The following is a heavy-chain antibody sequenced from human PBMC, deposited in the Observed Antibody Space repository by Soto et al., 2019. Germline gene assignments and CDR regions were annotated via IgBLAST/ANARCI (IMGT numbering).Heavy chain of an antibody. CDR1: GGSISSGGYS. CDR3: ARVPDR. D-gene: IGHD2-2*01. V-gene: IGHV4-30-2*01. Sequence: PSETLSLTCAVSGGSISSGGYSWSWIRQPPGKGLEWIGYIYHSGSTYYSPSLKSRVTISVDRSKNQFSLKLSSVTAADTAVYYCARVPDRWGQGTLVTVS. J-gene: IGHJ5*02. CDR2: IYHSGST.